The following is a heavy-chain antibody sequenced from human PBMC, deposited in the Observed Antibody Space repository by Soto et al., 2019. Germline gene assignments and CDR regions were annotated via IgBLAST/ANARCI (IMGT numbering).Heavy chain of an antibody. CDR3: ARDSVVPAAMVRYGMDV. CDR1: GFTFSDYY. J-gene: IGHJ6*02. V-gene: IGHV3-11*01. D-gene: IGHD2-2*01. CDR2: ISSSGSTI. Sequence: QVQLVESGGGWVKPGGSLRLSCAASGFTFSDYYMSWIRQAPGKGLEWGSYISSSGSTIYYADSVKGRFTISRDNAKNSLYLQMNSLRAEDTAVDYCARDSVVPAAMVRYGMDVWGQGTTVTVSS.